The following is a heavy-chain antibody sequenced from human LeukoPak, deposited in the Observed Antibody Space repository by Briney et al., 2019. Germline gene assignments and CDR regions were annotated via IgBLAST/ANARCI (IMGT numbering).Heavy chain of an antibody. D-gene: IGHD7-27*01. J-gene: IGHJ4*02. CDR3: ARAPLGNNFDY. V-gene: IGHV4-30-4*01. CDR2: IYYSGST. CDR1: GGSISSGDYY. Sequence: PSQTLSLTCTVSGGSISSGDYYWSWIRQPPGKGLEWTGYIYYSGSTYYNPSLKSRVTISVDTSKNQFSLRLSSVTAADTAVYYCARAPLGNNFDYWGQGALVTVSP.